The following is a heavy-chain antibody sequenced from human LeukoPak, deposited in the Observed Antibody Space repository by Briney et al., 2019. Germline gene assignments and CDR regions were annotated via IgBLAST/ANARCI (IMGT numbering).Heavy chain of an antibody. D-gene: IGHD4-17*01. CDR3: ARGVTTDVY. CDR1: GFTVNSKY. CDR2: IYSGEST. V-gene: IGHV3-66*01. Sequence: PGGSLRLSCIASGFTVNSKYMSWVRQAPGKGLEWVSLIYSGESTYYADSVKGRFIIPRDNSQNTLYLQMNSLRAEDTAVYYCARGVTTDVYWGQGTLVTVSS. J-gene: IGHJ4*02.